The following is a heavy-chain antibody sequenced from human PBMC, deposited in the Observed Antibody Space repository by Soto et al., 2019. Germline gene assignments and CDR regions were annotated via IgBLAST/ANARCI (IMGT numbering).Heavy chain of an antibody. V-gene: IGHV4-59*01. D-gene: IGHD2-15*01. J-gene: IGHJ4*02. CDR1: GDSISSYY. CDR2: IYYRGST. CDR3: ARGASVVATPRYFDY. Sequence: QVQLQESGPGLVKSSETLSLTCTVSGDSISSYYWSWIRQPPGKGLEWIGYIYYRGSTNYNPSLKSRVTISIDSSKKQFSLKLSSVTAADTAVYYCARGASVVATPRYFDYWGQGTLVTVSS.